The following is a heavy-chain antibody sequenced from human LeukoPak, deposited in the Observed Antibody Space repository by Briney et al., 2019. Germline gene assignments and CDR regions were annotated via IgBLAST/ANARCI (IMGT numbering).Heavy chain of an antibody. D-gene: IGHD4-11*01. V-gene: IGHV3-74*01. CDR1: GFTFSSYS. Sequence: GGSLRLSCAASGFTFSSYSMNWVRQAPGKGLVWVSRINTDGSSTSDADSVKGRFTISRDNAKNTLYLQMNSLRAEDTAVYYCAKTYRTRYFDLWGRGTLVTVSS. CDR3: AKTYRTRYFDL. CDR2: INTDGSST. J-gene: IGHJ2*01.